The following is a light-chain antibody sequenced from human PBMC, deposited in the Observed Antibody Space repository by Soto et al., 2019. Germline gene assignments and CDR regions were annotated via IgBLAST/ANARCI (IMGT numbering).Light chain of an antibody. V-gene: IGKV3-20*01. J-gene: IGKJ1*01. CDR1: QSLNARY. Sequence: EIVLTQSPGTLSFSPGERATLSCRASQSLNARYLAWYQVKPGQAPRLLFYGASSRATGIPDRFSGSGSGTDFTLSIIRLEPEDFAVYYCQQYDISPWTFGQGTKVDIK. CDR3: QQYDISPWT. CDR2: GAS.